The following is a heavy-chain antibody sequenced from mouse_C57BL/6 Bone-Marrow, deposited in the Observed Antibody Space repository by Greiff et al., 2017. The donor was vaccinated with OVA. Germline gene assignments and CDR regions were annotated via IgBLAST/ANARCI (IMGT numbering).Heavy chain of an antibody. Sequence: EVKLMESGGGLVQPGGSLSLSCAASGFTFTDYYMSWVRQPPGKALEWLGFIRNKANGYTTEYSASVKGRFTISRVNSQSILYLQMNALRAEDSATYSGARYHPPHYCSSPYYAMDYWGQGTSVTVSS. CDR3: ARYHPPHYCSSPYYAMDY. D-gene: IGHD1-1*01. CDR1: GFTFTDYY. V-gene: IGHV7-3*01. J-gene: IGHJ4*01. CDR2: IRNKANGYTT.